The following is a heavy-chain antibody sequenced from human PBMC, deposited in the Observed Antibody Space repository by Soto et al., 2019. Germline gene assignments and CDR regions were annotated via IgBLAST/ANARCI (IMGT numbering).Heavy chain of an antibody. CDR2: FDPEDGET. V-gene: IGHV1-24*01. Sequence: ASVKGSCKVSGYTLTELSMHWVRQAPGKGLEWMGGFDPEDGETIYAQKFQGRVTMTEDTSTDTAYMELSSLRSEDTAVYYCATSRHYYGSGRYSPWFDPWGQGTLVTVSS. CDR1: GYTLTELS. D-gene: IGHD3-10*01. CDR3: ATSRHYYGSGRYSPWFDP. J-gene: IGHJ5*02.